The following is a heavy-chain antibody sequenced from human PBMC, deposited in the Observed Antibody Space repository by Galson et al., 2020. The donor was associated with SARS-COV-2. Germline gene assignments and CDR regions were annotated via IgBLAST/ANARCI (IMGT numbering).Heavy chain of an antibody. CDR2: IYYSGTT. D-gene: IGHD3-22*01. CDR3: ARGEEVTNYYDSRVGYFDY. Sequence: ETSETLSLTCTVSGGSITSGGYYWSWIRHHPGKGLEWIGYIYYSGTTYYNPSHKSRVTISVDRSRNQFSLKLTSVNAADTAVYYCARGEEVTNYYDSRVGYFDYWGQGTLVTVSS. CDR1: GGSITSGGYY. J-gene: IGHJ4*02. V-gene: IGHV4-31*03.